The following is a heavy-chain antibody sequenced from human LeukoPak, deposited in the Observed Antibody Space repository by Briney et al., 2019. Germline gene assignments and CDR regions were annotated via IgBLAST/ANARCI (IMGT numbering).Heavy chain of an antibody. V-gene: IGHV1-2*02. CDR1: AYTFTGYY. J-gene: IGHJ6*02. Sequence: ASVKVSCKASAYTFTGYYMHWVRQAPGQGLEWMGWINPNRGDTHYAQKFQGRVTMTRDTSISTAYIGLSKLTSDDTAVYYCARVGADTPMERKWGYYYGMDVWGQGTTVIVSS. CDR3: ARVGADTPMERKWGYYYGMDV. CDR2: INPNRGDT. D-gene: IGHD5-18*01.